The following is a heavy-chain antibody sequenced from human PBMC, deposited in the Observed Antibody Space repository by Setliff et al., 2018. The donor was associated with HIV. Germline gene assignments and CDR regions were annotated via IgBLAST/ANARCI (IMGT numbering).Heavy chain of an antibody. CDR2: FDPEDGET. Sequence: ASVKVSCKVSGYTLTELSMHWVRQAPGKGLEWMGGFDPEDGETIYAQKFQGRVTMTEDTSTDTAYMELSSLRAEDTALYYCAKSSNWNDLDDYWGQGTLVTV. CDR1: GYTLTELS. V-gene: IGHV1-24*01. D-gene: IGHD1-20*01. CDR3: AKSSNWNDLDDY. J-gene: IGHJ4*02.